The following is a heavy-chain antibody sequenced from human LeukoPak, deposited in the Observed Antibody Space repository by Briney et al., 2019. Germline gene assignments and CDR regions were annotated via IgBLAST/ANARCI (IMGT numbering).Heavy chain of an antibody. D-gene: IGHD3-10*01. Sequence: SETLSLTCAVYGGSFSGYYRSWIRQPPGKGLEWIGEINHSGSTNYNPSLKSRVTISVDTSKNQFSLKLSSVTAADTAVYYCARGGALWFGELSRKYYFDYWGQGTLVTVSS. CDR1: GGSFSGYY. J-gene: IGHJ4*02. CDR2: INHSGST. V-gene: IGHV4-34*01. CDR3: ARGGALWFGELSRKYYFDY.